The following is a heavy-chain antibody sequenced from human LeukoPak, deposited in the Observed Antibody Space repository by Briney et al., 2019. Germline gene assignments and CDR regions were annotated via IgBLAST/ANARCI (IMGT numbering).Heavy chain of an antibody. V-gene: IGHV3-23*01. CDR3: AKDYSLGY. D-gene: IGHD2-21*01. CDR2: ISSRADNT. CDR1: GFTFSSFG. Sequence: GGSLRLSCATSGFTFSSFGMSWVRQAPGKGLEWVAAISSRADNTWYADSVKGRSTISRDNSKNTLYLQMNSLRAEDTAVYYCAKDYSLGYWGQGTLVTVSS. J-gene: IGHJ4*02.